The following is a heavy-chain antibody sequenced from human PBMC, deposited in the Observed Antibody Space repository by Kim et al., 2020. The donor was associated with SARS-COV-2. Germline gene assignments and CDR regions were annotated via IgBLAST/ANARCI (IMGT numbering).Heavy chain of an antibody. CDR1: GFTFSSYG. CDR2: ISYDGSNK. CDR3: AKDVGGDGYNSFDY. Sequence: GGSLRLSCAASGFTFSSYGMHWVRQAPGKGLEWVAVISYDGSNKYYADSVKGRFTISRDNSKNTLYLQMNSLRAEDTAVYYCAKDVGGDGYNSFDYWGQGTLVTVSS. J-gene: IGHJ4*02. V-gene: IGHV3-30*18. D-gene: IGHD5-12*01.